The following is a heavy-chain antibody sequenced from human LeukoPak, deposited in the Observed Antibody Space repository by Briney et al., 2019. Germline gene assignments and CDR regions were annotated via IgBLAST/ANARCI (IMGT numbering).Heavy chain of an antibody. D-gene: IGHD2-2*01. CDR1: GYTFTDYW. CDR2: INPNSGGT. V-gene: IGHV1-2*06. Sequence: ASVKVSCKASGYTFTDYWIHWVRQAPGQGLDWTGRINPNSGGTNYAQKFQGRVTMTRDTSISTAYMELSRLTSDDTAVFYCVPDCSSTACLFDYWGQGALVTVSS. J-gene: IGHJ4*02. CDR3: VPDCSSTACLFDY.